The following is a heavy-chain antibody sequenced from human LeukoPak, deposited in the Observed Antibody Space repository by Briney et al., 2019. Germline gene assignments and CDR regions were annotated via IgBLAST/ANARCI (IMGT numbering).Heavy chain of an antibody. CDR2: IKEDESDK. CDR1: PFTFSSYW. Sequence: PGGSLRLSCAASPFTFSSYWMSWVRQAPGKGPEWVANIKEDESDKYYVDSVKGRFTISRDNAKNSLYLQMNSLRVEDTAVYYCARGGWYYFDYWGQGTLVTVSS. J-gene: IGHJ4*02. V-gene: IGHV3-7*01. D-gene: IGHD6-19*01. CDR3: ARGGWYYFDY.